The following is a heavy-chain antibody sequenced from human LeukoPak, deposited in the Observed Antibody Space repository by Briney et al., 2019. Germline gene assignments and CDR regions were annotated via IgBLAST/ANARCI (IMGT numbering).Heavy chain of an antibody. D-gene: IGHD3-9*01. Sequence: EASVKVSCKASGYTFTSYGISWVRQAPGQGLEWMGWISAYNGNTNYAQKLQGRVTMTTDTSTSTAYMELRSLRSDDTAVYYCARAQLRYFDWLSDVDAFDIWGQGTMVTVSS. CDR3: ARAQLRYFDWLSDVDAFDI. V-gene: IGHV1-18*01. J-gene: IGHJ3*02. CDR2: ISAYNGNT. CDR1: GYTFTSYG.